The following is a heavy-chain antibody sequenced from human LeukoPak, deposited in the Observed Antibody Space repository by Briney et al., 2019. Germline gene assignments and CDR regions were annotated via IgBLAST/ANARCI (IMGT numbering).Heavy chain of an antibody. D-gene: IGHD3-9*01. V-gene: IGHV1-2*04. CDR3: ARGRHETLGNSDILTGYYYDY. CDR2: INPNSGGT. Sequence: ASVKVSCMASGYTFTGYYMHWVRQAPGQGLEWMGWINPNSGGTNYAQKFQGWVTMTRDTSISTAYMELSRLRSDDTAVYYCARGRHETLGNSDILTGYYYDYWGQGTLVTVSS. CDR1: GYTFTGYY. J-gene: IGHJ4*02.